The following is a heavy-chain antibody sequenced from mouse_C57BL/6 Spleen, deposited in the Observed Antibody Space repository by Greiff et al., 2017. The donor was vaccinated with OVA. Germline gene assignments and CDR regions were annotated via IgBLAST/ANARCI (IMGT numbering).Heavy chain of an antibody. D-gene: IGHD2-2*01. Sequence: QVQLQQPGAELVRPGSSVKLSCKASGYTFTSYWMDWVKQRPGQGLEWIGNIYPSDSETHYNQKFKDKATLTVDKSSSTAYMQLSSLTSEDSAVYYGARGGYDWYFDVWGTGTTVTVSS. J-gene: IGHJ1*03. CDR2: IYPSDSET. V-gene: IGHV1-61*01. CDR1: GYTFTSYW. CDR3: ARGGYDWYFDV.